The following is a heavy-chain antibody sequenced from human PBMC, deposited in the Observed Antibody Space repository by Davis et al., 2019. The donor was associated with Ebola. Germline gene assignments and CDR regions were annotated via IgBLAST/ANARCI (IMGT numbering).Heavy chain of an antibody. D-gene: IGHD3-22*01. V-gene: IGHV3-43*01. Sequence: PGGSLRLSCAASGFTFDDYTMHWVRQAPGKGLEWVSLISWDGGSTYYADSVKGRFTISRDNSKNSLYLQMNSLRTEDTALYYCAKDIYDSSGYQQGGFDYWGQGTLVTVSS. J-gene: IGHJ4*02. CDR3: AKDIYDSSGYQQGGFDY. CDR1: GFTFDDYT. CDR2: ISWDGGST.